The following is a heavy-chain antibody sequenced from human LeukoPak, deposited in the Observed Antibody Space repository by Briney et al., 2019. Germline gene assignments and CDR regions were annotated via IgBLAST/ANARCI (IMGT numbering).Heavy chain of an antibody. J-gene: IGHJ4*02. Sequence: QSGGSLRLSCEGSGFTFSDAWMNWVRQAPGKGLEWVSAISGSGGSTYYADSVKGRFTISRDNSKNTLYLQMNSLRAEDTAVYYCAKFLKGYCSGGSCYFDYWGQGTLVTVSS. V-gene: IGHV3-23*01. CDR1: GFTFSDAW. CDR3: AKFLKGYCSGGSCYFDY. CDR2: ISGSGGST. D-gene: IGHD2-15*01.